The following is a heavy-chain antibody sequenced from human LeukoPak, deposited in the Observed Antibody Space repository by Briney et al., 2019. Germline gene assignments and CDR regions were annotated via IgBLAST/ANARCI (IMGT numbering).Heavy chain of an antibody. J-gene: IGHJ4*01. CDR2: INPNSGGT. CDR3: AKLPMIVVVTYYFDY. CDR1: GYTFTSYG. Sequence: GASVKVSCKASGYTFTSYGISWVRQAPGQGLEWMGWINPNSGGTNYAQKFQGRVTMTRDTSISTAYMELSRLRSDDTAVYYCAKLPMIVVVTYYFDYWGQGTLVTVSS. D-gene: IGHD3-22*01. V-gene: IGHV1-2*02.